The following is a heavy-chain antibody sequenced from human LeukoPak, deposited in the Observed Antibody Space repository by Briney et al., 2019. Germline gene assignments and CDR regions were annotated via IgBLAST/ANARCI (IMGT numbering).Heavy chain of an antibody. CDR2: FHFSGAI. Sequence: SEPLSLTCTVSGVSITTYSHNYDWIRQPPGKGLEWIGGFHFSGAINYNPSLKSRVTIFVDTSKKQISLRPNSVTAADTAVYYCARRYEGSGYAYDYWGQGILVTVSS. J-gene: IGHJ4*02. CDR1: GVSITTYSHN. D-gene: IGHD3-22*01. CDR3: ARRYEGSGYAYDY. V-gene: IGHV4-39*01.